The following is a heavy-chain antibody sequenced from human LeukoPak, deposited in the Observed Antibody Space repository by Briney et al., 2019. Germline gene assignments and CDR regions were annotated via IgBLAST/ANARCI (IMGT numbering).Heavy chain of an antibody. J-gene: IGHJ4*02. D-gene: IGHD5-18*01. V-gene: IGHV3-21*01. CDR2: ISSSSSYI. Sequence: GGSLRLSCAASGFTFSSYSMNWVRQAPGKGLEWVSSISSSSSYIYYADSVKRRFTISRDNAKNSLYLQMNSLRAEDTAVYYCARVEGGYSYGLSDYWGQGTLVTVSS. CDR1: GFTFSSYS. CDR3: ARVEGGYSYGLSDY.